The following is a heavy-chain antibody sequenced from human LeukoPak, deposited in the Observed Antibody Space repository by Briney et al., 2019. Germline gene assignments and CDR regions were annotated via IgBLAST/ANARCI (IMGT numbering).Heavy chain of an antibody. Sequence: PSETLSLTCAVYGGSFSPYYWSWIRQPPGKGLEWIGEINHSGSTNYNPSLKSRVTISVDTSKNQFSLQLSSVTAADTATYYCATPYCSGISCLDVFNMWGQGTRVTVSS. D-gene: IGHD2-2*01. J-gene: IGHJ3*02. CDR2: INHSGST. CDR3: ATPYCSGISCLDVFNM. CDR1: GGSFSPYY. V-gene: IGHV4-34*01.